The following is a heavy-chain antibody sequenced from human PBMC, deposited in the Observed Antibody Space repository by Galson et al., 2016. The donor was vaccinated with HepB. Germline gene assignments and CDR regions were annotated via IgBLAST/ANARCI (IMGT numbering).Heavy chain of an antibody. D-gene: IGHD6-19*01. CDR2: ISSRGGRT. J-gene: IGHJ6*02. Sequence: SLRLSCAASGLTFSSYAMSWVRQAPGKGLEWVSSISSRGGRTYYTDSVKGRFAVSRDNSKTTLYVQMNTLRAEDTAVYYCAKGFRPHRSGWERLFEHSYHYYGMDVWGQGTTVTVSS. V-gene: IGHV3-23*01. CDR1: GLTFSSYA. CDR3: AKGFRPHRSGWERLFEHSYHYYGMDV.